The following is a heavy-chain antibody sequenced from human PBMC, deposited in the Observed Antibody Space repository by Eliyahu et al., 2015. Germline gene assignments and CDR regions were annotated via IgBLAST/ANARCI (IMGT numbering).Heavy chain of an antibody. CDR2: LYHRGST. Sequence: QVQLLESGPGLVKPSETLSLTXXVXGHSXSGRFSWGWIRQSPGKGLEWIGSLYHRGSTNYNPSLKSRVTISVDTSKNQLSLKLNSVTAADTAVYYCATNSSGWAYFDFWGQGTLVTVSS. D-gene: IGHD6-19*01. V-gene: IGHV4-38-2*01. CDR3: ATNSSGWAYFDF. J-gene: IGHJ4*02. CDR1: GHSXSGRFS.